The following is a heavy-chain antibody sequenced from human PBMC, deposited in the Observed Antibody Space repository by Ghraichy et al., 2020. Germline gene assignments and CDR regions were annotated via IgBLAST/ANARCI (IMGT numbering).Heavy chain of an antibody. J-gene: IGHJ4*02. Sequence: SETLSLTCTVSGGSISSYYWSWIRQPPGKGLEWIGYIYYSGSTNYNPSLKSRVTISVDTSKNQFSLKLSSVTAADTAVYYCAREDLYYDFWSGYYRGGRFDYWGQGTLVTVSS. CDR3: AREDLYYDFWSGYYRGGRFDY. D-gene: IGHD3-3*01. CDR2: IYYSGST. CDR1: GGSISSYY. V-gene: IGHV4-59*01.